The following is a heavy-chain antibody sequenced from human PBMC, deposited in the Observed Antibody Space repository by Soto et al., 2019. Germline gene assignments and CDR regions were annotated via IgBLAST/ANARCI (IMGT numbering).Heavy chain of an antibody. CDR2: IIPIFGTA. V-gene: IGHV1-69*05. Sequence: QVQLVQSGAEVKKPGSSVKDSCKASGGTFSSYAIRWVRQAPGQGLVRMGGIIPIFGTANYAQKFQGRVTITTDESTSTAYMELSSLRSEDTAVYYCARNEVGATPGSAFDIWGQGTMVTVSS. CDR1: GGTFSSYA. J-gene: IGHJ3*02. D-gene: IGHD1-26*01. CDR3: ARNEVGATPGSAFDI.